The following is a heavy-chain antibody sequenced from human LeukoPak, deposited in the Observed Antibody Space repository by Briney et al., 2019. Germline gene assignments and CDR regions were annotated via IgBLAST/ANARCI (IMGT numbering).Heavy chain of an antibody. V-gene: IGHV4-4*07. J-gene: IGHJ5*02. D-gene: IGHD2-8*02. CDR3: ARGDIVLGGGRNWFDP. CDR2: ISTNGDT. Sequence: SETLSLTRTVSGGSISSHFCSWIRQPAGKGLGWIGRISTNGDTNYNPSLRSRITMSVDTSKNQFSLKLSSVTAADTAVYYCARGDIVLGGGRNWFDPWGQGTLVTVSS. CDR1: GGSISSHF.